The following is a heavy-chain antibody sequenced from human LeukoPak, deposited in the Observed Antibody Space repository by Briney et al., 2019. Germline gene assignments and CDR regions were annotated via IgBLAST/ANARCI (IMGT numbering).Heavy chain of an antibody. D-gene: IGHD5-18*01. V-gene: IGHV1-46*01. J-gene: IGHJ6*02. CDR2: INPSSGST. Sequence: ASVKVSCKASGNTFTSYYIHWVRQAPGQGLEWMGIINPSSGSTNYAQKFQGRVTMTRNTSISTAYMELSSLRSEDTAVYYCARVVDTAMVIYYYGMDVWGQGTTVTVSS. CDR1: GNTFTSYY. CDR3: ARVVDTAMVIYYYGMDV.